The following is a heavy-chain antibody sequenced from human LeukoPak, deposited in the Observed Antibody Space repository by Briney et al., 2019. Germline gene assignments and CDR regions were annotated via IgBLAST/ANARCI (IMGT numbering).Heavy chain of an antibody. Sequence: GXSLRXXCAASGFTFHDYSMHWVRHLPGKGLEWVSLIYADGGSTYYADSVKGRFTISRDNNKTSLYLQMNSLRTEDTALYYCAKGXSTFYYYYYMDVWGNGTTVTVSS. CDR1: GFTFHDYS. CDR3: AKGXSTFYYYYYMDV. D-gene: IGHD2/OR15-2a*01. CDR2: IYADGGST. V-gene: IGHV3-43*01. J-gene: IGHJ6*03.